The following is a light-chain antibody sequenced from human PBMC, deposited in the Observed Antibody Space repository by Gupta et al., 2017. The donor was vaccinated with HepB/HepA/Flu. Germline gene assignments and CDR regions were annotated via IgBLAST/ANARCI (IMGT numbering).Light chain of an antibody. CDR3: WLTYTNFRV. Sequence: QAVVTQEPSLTVSPGGAVTLTCGSSTGVVTSGHYPYLFQQKPGQAPKTLIYDTTNKHSWTPARFSGSLLGGKAALTLSGAQPADEAEYYCWLTYTNFRVLGGGTRLTVL. CDR1: TGVVTSGHY. V-gene: IGLV7-46*01. J-gene: IGLJ3*02. CDR2: DTT.